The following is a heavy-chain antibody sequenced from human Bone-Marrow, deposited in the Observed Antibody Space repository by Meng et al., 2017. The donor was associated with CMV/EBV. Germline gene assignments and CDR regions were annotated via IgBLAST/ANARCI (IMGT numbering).Heavy chain of an antibody. CDR3: ARDTVVVPAANSGYYYYYGMDV. CDR1: GFTFDDYA. D-gene: IGHD2-2*01. J-gene: IGHJ6*02. Sequence: GESLKISCAASGFTFDDYAMHWVRQAPGKGLEWVSLISWDGGSTYYADSVKGRFTISRDNAKNSLYLQMNCLRAEDTAVYYCARDTVVVPAANSGYYYYYGMDVWGQGTTVTVSS. CDR2: ISWDGGST. V-gene: IGHV3-43D*03.